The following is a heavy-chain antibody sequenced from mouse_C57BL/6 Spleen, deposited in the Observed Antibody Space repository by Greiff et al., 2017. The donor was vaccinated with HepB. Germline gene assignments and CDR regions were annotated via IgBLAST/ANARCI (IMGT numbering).Heavy chain of an antibody. V-gene: IGHV10-1*01. D-gene: IGHD2-5*01. CDR3: VRRRVYSNYWYFDV. J-gene: IGHJ1*03. CDR2: IRSKSNNYAT. CDR1: GFSFNTYA. Sequence: EVQLVESGGGLVQPKGSLKLSCAASGFSFNTYAMNWVRQAPGKGLEWVARIRSKSNNYATYYADSVKDRFTISRDDSESMLYLQMNNLKTEDTAMYYCVRRRVYSNYWYFDVWGTGTTVTVSS.